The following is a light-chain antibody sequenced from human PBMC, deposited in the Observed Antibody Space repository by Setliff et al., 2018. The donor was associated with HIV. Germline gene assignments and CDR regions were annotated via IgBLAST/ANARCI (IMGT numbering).Light chain of an antibody. CDR3: QSSDTNTAI. CDR1: SGSIGSNY. Sequence: NFMLTQPHSVSESPGMTVTISCTRSSGSIGSNYVQCYQLRPGSSPTTVVYEDNERPSGVPDRFSGSIDTSSNSASLTISGLKTEDEADYYCQSSDTNTAIFGGGTKVTVL. J-gene: IGLJ2*01. V-gene: IGLV6-57*01. CDR2: EDN.